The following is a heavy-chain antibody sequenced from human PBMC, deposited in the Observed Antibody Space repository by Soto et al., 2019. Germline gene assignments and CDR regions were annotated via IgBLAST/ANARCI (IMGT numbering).Heavy chain of an antibody. D-gene: IGHD5-12*01. CDR2: INWNSGSI. J-gene: IGHJ4*02. CDR3: AKGRGGYSGYDLDY. CDR1: GFTFDDYA. Sequence: EVQLVESGGGLVQPGRSLRLSCAASGFTFDDYAMPWVRQAPGKGLEWVSDINWNSGSIGYADSVKGRFTISRDNAKNSLYMQMNSLRAEDTALYYCAKGRGGYSGYDLDYWGQGNLVTVSS. V-gene: IGHV3-9*01.